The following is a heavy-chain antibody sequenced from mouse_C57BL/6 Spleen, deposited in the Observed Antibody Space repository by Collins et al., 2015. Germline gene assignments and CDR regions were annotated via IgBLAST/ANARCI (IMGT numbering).Heavy chain of an antibody. CDR1: GFNTKDYY. V-gene: IGHV14-4*02. J-gene: IGHJ2*01. Sequence: EVQLQQSGAELVRSGASVKLSCTASGFNTKDYYMHWVKQRPEQGLEWIGWIDPENGDTEYAPKFQGKATMTADTSSNTAYLQLSSLTSEDTAVYYCNRGDFDYWGQGTTLAVSS. CDR2: IDPENGDT. CDR3: NRGDFDY.